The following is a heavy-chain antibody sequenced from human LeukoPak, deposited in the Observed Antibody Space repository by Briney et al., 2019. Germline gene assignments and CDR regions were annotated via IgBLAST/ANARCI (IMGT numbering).Heavy chain of an antibody. CDR2: ISSSSSTI. CDR3: ARDDPYLSMDV. J-gene: IGHJ6*03. Sequence: GGSLRLSCAASGFTFSSYSMNWVRQAPGKGLEWVSYISSSSSTIYYADSVKGRFTISRDNAKNSLYLQMNSLRAEDTAVYCCARDDPYLSMDVWGKGTTVTVSS. D-gene: IGHD2-2*01. V-gene: IGHV3-48*01. CDR1: GFTFSSYS.